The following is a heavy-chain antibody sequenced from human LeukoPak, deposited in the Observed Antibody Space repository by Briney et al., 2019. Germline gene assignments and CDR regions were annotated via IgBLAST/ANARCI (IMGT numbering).Heavy chain of an antibody. J-gene: IGHJ6*02. D-gene: IGHD4-17*01. CDR1: GFTFSSYA. Sequence: GGSLRLPCAASGFTFSSYAMSWVRQAPGKGLEWVSAISGSGGSTYYADSVKGRFTISRDNSKNTLYLQMNRLRAEDTAVSYCAKDHTVNYYYYGMDVWGQGTTVTVSS. CDR2: ISGSGGST. V-gene: IGHV3-23*01. CDR3: AKDHTVNYYYYGMDV.